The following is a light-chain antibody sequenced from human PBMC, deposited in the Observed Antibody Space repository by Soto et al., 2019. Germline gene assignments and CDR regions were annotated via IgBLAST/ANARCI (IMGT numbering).Light chain of an antibody. Sequence: EIVLTQSPGTLSLSPGERATLSCRASQSVSSSYLAWYQQKPGQAPKLLISGASSRATGIPDRFSGSESGTDFTLTISRLEPEDFAVYYCQQYGTSPPVTFGGGTKVEIK. CDR2: GAS. V-gene: IGKV3-20*01. CDR1: QSVSSSY. J-gene: IGKJ4*01. CDR3: QQYGTSPPVT.